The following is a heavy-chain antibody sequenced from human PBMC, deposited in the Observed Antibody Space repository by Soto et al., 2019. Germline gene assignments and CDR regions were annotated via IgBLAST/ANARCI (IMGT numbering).Heavy chain of an antibody. CDR3: ARDLYYYDSSGYSIIDY. V-gene: IGHV3-66*01. CDR1: GFTVSTKY. J-gene: IGHJ4*02. Sequence: GGSLRLSCAASGFTVSTKYMSWVRQAPGKGLEWVSVIYSGGSTLYADSERGRFTISRDNSKNTMNLQMNSLKAEDTAVYYCARDLYYYDSSGYSIIDYWGQGTLVTVSS. D-gene: IGHD3-22*01. CDR2: IYSGGST.